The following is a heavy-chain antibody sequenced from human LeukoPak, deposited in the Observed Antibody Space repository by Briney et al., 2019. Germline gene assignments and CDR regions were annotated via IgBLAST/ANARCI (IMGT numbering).Heavy chain of an antibody. CDR2: IKHDGNEK. CDR3: ARESISILD. D-gene: IGHD3-10*01. Sequence: PGGSLRLSCAASGFTFSKFWMSWVRQAPGKGLECVANIKHDGNEKYYVDSVRGRFTISRDNAKKSLYLQMNSLRAEDTAVYYCARESISILDWGQGTLVTVSS. V-gene: IGHV3-7*01. J-gene: IGHJ4*02. CDR1: GFTFSKFW.